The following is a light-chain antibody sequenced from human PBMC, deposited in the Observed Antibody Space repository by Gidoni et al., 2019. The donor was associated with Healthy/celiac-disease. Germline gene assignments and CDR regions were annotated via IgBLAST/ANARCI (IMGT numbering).Light chain of an antibody. CDR1: QSVSSY. CDR2: DAS. V-gene: IGKV3-11*01. CDR3: QQRSNWPPGWT. Sequence: EIVLTQSTATLSLSPGERATLSCRASQSVSSYLAWYQQKPGQAPRLLIYDASNRATGIPARFSGSGSGTDFTLTIRSLEPEDFAVYYCQQRSNWPPGWTFXXXTKVEIK. J-gene: IGKJ1*01.